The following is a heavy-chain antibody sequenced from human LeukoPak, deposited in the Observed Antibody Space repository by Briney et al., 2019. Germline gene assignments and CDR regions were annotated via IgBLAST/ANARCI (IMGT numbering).Heavy chain of an antibody. CDR1: GFTFSSYA. CDR2: ISGSGGNT. Sequence: PGGSLRLSCATSGFTFSSYAMSWVRQAPGKGLEWVSSISGSGGNTYYADSVKGRFTISRDNAKNPLYLQMNSLRVDDTAVYFCARDSHLSSPPPFDLWGQGTLVTVSS. CDR3: ARDSHLSSPPPFDL. D-gene: IGHD6-13*01. V-gene: IGHV3-23*01. J-gene: IGHJ4*02.